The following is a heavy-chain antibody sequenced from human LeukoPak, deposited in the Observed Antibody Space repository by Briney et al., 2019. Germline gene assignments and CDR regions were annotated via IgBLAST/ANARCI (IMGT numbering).Heavy chain of an antibody. CDR2: INHSGST. V-gene: IGHV4-34*01. CDR1: GGSFSGYY. CDR3: ARVRYYGSGSYKARNQYYFDY. D-gene: IGHD3-10*01. J-gene: IGHJ4*02. Sequence: SETLSLTCAVYGGSFSGYYWSWIRQPPGKGLEWIGEINHSGSTNYNPSLKSRVTISVDTSKNQFSLKLSSVTAADTAVYYCARVRYYGSGSYKARNQYYFDYWGQGTLVTVSS.